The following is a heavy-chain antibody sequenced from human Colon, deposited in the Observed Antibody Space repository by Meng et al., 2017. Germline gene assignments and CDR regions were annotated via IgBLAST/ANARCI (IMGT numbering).Heavy chain of an antibody. D-gene: IGHD6-19*01. CDR2: ISYSGNS. CDR1: GCSRSSGNDY. J-gene: IGHJ4*02. CDR3: ATGPGYSSGLDS. Sequence: VRLQGSGPGLVQPSETLSPTCTVSGCSRSSGNDYWSWIRQAPGKGLEGIGYISYSGNSLYNPSLKSRVDISTDTSRRQCSLKFNSVTAADTAIYYCATGPGYSSGLDSWGRGALVTVSS. V-gene: IGHV4-61*01.